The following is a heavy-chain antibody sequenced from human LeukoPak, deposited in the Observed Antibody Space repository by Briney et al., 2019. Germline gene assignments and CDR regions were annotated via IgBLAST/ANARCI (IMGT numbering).Heavy chain of an antibody. J-gene: IGHJ4*02. V-gene: IGHV4-39*01. CDR1: GFSLSTSGVG. Sequence: SGPTLVKPTQTLTLTCTFSGFSLSTSGVGVGWIRQPPGKGLEWIGSIYYSGSTYYNPSLKSRVTISVDTSKNHFSLKLSSVTAADTAVYFCARHVSPTYYFDYWGQGTLVTVSS. D-gene: IGHD5/OR15-5a*01. CDR2: IYYSGST. CDR3: ARHVSPTYYFDY.